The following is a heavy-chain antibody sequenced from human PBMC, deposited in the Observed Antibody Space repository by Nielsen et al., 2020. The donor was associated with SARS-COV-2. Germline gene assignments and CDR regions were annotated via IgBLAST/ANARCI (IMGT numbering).Heavy chain of an antibody. CDR2: ISYDANNI. CDR3: ARGRFSSSYYFDF. J-gene: IGHJ4*02. Sequence: GGSLRLSCAASGFTFRNYAMHWVRQAPGKGLEWVAAISYDANNIFYSDSVRGRFSISRDNSRNTLSLQMLSLRREDTAVYHCARGRFSSSYYFDFWGQGTLVTVSS. V-gene: IGHV3-30*04. D-gene: IGHD6-13*01. CDR1: GFTFRNYA.